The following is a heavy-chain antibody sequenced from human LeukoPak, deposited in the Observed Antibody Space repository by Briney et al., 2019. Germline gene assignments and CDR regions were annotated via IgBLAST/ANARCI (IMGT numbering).Heavy chain of an antibody. J-gene: IGHJ4*02. CDR3: ARTPVGFNTVTPSDVRY. CDR1: GYTFTSYG. D-gene: IGHD4-17*01. V-gene: IGHV1-18*01. Sequence: ASVTVSCKASGYTFTSYGFSWVRQAPGQGLEWMGWISGYNGDTNYAQKFQGRVTMTTEKSTTTAYMELRSLRSDDTAMYYCARTPVGFNTVTPSDVRYWGQGTLVTVSS. CDR2: ISGYNGDT.